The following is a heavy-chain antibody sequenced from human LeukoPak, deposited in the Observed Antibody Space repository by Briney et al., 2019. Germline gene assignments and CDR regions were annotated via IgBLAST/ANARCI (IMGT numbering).Heavy chain of an antibody. Sequence: PGRSLRLSCAASGFTFSSYGMHWVRQAPGKGLEWVAVIWYDGSNKYYADSVKGRFTISRDNSKSTLYLQMNSLRAEDTAVYSCARAGDRRGYYWGVFDYWGQGTLVTVSS. D-gene: IGHD3-22*01. CDR2: IWYDGSNK. CDR1: GFTFSSYG. J-gene: IGHJ4*02. V-gene: IGHV3-33*01. CDR3: ARAGDRRGYYWGVFDY.